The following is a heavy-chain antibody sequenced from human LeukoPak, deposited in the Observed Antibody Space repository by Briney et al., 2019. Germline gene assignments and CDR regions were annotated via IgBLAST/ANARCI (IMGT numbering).Heavy chain of an antibody. Sequence: GGSLRLSCAASGFTFSSYSMNWVRQAPGKGLECVSSISSSSSYIYYADSVKGRFTISRDNAKNSLYLQMNSLRAEDTAVYYCARYPANWNYGTYYFDYWGQGTLVTVSS. V-gene: IGHV3-21*01. CDR1: GFTFSSYS. J-gene: IGHJ4*02. D-gene: IGHD1-7*01. CDR3: ARYPANWNYGTYYFDY. CDR2: ISSSSSYI.